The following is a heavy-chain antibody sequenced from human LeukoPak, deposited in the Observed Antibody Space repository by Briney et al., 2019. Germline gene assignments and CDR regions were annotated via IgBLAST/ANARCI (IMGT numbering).Heavy chain of an antibody. CDR2: VYYSGST. V-gene: IGHV4-39*01. D-gene: IGHD5-18*01. CDR3: ARQPTGYGYGGSGY. J-gene: IGHJ4*02. CDR1: SGSVSTSSYY. Sequence: SETLSLTCTVSSGSVSTSSYYWGWIRQPPGKGLEWIGSVYYSGSTYYNPSLKSRVTISVDTSKNQFSLKLSSVTAADTAVYYCARQPTGYGYGGSGYWGQGTLVTVSS.